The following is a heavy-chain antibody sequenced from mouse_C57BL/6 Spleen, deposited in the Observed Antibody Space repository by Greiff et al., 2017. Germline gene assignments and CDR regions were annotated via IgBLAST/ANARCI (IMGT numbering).Heavy chain of an antibody. CDR2: ISYDGSN. Sequence: ESGPGLVKPSQSLSLTCSVTGYSITSGYYWNWIRQFPGKKLEWMGYISYDGSNNYNPSLKNRISITRDTSKNQFFLKLNSVTTEDTATYYCARGDFAMDYWGQGTSVTVSS. J-gene: IGHJ4*01. CDR1: GYSITSGYY. V-gene: IGHV3-6*01. CDR3: ARGDFAMDY.